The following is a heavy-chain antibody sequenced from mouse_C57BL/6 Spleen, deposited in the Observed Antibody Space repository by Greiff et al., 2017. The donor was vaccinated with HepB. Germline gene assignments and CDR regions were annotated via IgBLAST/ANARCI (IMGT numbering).Heavy chain of an antibody. J-gene: IGHJ2*01. Sequence: QVQLQQPGAELVKPGASVKLSCKASGYTFTSYWMHWVKQRPGQGLEWIGMIHPNSGSTNYNEKFKSKATLTVDKSSSTAYVQLSSLTSEDSAVYYCAREREYYGSSYVGYWGQGTTLTVSS. CDR2: IHPNSGST. CDR3: AREREYYGSSYVGY. D-gene: IGHD1-1*01. V-gene: IGHV1-64*01. CDR1: GYTFTSYW.